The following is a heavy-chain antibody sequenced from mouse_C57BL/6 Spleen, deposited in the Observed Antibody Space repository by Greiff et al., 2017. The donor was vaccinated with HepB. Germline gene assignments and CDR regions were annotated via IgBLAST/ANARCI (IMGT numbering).Heavy chain of an antibody. J-gene: IGHJ3*01. CDR1: GYSITSGYY. Sequence: EVHLVESGPGLVKPSQSLSLTCSVTGYSITSGYYWNWIRQFPGNKLEWMGYISYDGSNNYNPSLKNRISITRDTSKNQFFLKLNSVTTEDTATYYCARGYTFAYWGQGTLVTVSA. CDR3: ARGYTFAY. D-gene: IGHD2-12*01. V-gene: IGHV3-6*01. CDR2: ISYDGSN.